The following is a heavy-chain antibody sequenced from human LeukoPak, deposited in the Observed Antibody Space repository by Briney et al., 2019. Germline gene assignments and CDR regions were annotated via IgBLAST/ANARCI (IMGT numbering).Heavy chain of an antibody. Sequence: GGSLRLSCAASGFTFNTYSMNWVRQAPGKGLEWLSYVKSGNYDIQYADSVTGRFTVSRDSATNSLYLQMNDLKAEDTAVYYWARDSDWAFDYWGQGSLVTVSS. CDR3: ARDSDWAFDY. D-gene: IGHD3-9*01. J-gene: IGHJ4*02. V-gene: IGHV3-48*01. CDR1: GFTFNTYS. CDR2: VKSGNYDI.